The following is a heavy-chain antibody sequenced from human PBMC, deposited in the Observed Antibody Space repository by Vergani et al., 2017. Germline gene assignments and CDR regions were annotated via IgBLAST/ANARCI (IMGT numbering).Heavy chain of an antibody. CDR1: GFTFDDYA. Sequence: EVQLVESGGGLVQPGRSLRLSCAASGFTFDDYAMHWVRQAPGKGLEWVSGISWNSGSTGYADSVKGRFTISRDNAKNSLYLQMNSLRAEDTALYYCARDGFGAARGVSDYWGQGTLVTVSS. D-gene: IGHD3-16*01. CDR2: ISWNSGST. V-gene: IGHV3-9*01. J-gene: IGHJ4*02. CDR3: ARDGFGAARGVSDY.